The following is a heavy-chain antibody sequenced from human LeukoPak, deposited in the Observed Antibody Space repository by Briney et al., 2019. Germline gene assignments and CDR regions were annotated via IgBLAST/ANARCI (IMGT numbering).Heavy chain of an antibody. Sequence: PGGSLRLSCAASGFTFSSYEMNWVRQAPGKGLEWVSYISSSGSTIYYADSVKGRFTISRDNAKNSLYLQMNSLRVEDTAVYYCAKPGYSHDIFRNFDYWGQGILVTVSS. CDR3: AKPGYSHDIFRNFDY. J-gene: IGHJ4*02. CDR2: ISSSGSTI. V-gene: IGHV3-48*03. CDR1: GFTFSSYE. D-gene: IGHD5-18*01.